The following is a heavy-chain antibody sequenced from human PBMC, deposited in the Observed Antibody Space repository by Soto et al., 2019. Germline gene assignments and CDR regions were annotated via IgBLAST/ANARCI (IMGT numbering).Heavy chain of an antibody. J-gene: IGHJ4*02. CDR3: ATDLRYFDSRAY. Sequence: PSVKVSCKVSGYTLTELSMHWVRQAPGKGLEWMGGFDPEDGETIYAQKFQGRVTMTEDTSTDTAYMELSSLRSEDTAVYYCATDLRYFDSRAYWGQGTLVTVSS. CDR1: GYTLTELS. CDR2: FDPEDGET. D-gene: IGHD3-9*01. V-gene: IGHV1-24*01.